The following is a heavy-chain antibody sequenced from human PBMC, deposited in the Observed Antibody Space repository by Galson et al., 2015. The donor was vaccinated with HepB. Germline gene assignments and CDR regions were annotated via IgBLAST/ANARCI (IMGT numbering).Heavy chain of an antibody. CDR1: GFAFGTHS. CDR2: ITAGGRT. V-gene: IGHV3-23*01. J-gene: IGHJ4*02. CDR3: AKGTERRLTTMTSHNYFDH. D-gene: IGHD2-2*01. Sequence: SLRPSCAASGFAFGTHSMTWVRQAPGKGLQWVSTITAGGRTTYAESVTGRFTVSRDNSNNRVYLQMNSLRVADTAVYYCAKGTERRLTTMTSHNYFDHWGRGALVTVSS.